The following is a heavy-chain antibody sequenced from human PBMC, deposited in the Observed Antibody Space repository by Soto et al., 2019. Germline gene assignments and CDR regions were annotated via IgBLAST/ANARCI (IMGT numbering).Heavy chain of an antibody. V-gene: IGHV3-15*01. CDR2: IKSKTDGGTT. J-gene: IGHJ6*02. CDR1: GFTFSNAW. CDR3: TTGNAAMVLYYYYYYGMDA. Sequence: TGGSLRLSCAASGFTFSNAWMSWVRQAPGKGLEWVGRIKSKTDGGTTDYAAPVKGRFTISRDDSKNTLYLQMNSLKTEDTAVYYCTTGNAAMVLYYYYYYGMDAWGQGTTVTVSS. D-gene: IGHD5-18*01.